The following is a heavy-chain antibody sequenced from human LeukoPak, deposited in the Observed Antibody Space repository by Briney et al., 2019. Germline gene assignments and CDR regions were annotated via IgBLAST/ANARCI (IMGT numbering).Heavy chain of an antibody. J-gene: IGHJ4*02. D-gene: IGHD6-13*01. V-gene: IGHV3-30*18. CDR1: GFTFSSYA. CDR2: ISYDGSNK. CDR3: AKEGGSYSSSWYSDY. Sequence: GRSLRLSCAASGFTFSSYAMHGVRQAPGKGLEWVAVISYDGSNKYYADSVKGRFTISRDNSKNTLYLQMNSLRAEDTAVYYCAKEGGSYSSSWYSDYWGQGTLVTVSS.